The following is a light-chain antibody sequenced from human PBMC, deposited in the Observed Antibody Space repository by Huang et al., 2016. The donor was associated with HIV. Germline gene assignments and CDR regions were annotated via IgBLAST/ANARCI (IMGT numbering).Light chain of an antibody. CDR3: QQLNTYPVT. Sequence: IQLTQSPSSLSASIGDRVTIPCRASQGISSYLAWYQQKPGKAPKLLIYAASTLQIGVPSRFSGSGSGTDFTLIISSLQPEDSATYYCQQLNTYPVTFGGGTKVEIK. J-gene: IGKJ4*01. CDR2: AAS. V-gene: IGKV1-9*01. CDR1: QGISSY.